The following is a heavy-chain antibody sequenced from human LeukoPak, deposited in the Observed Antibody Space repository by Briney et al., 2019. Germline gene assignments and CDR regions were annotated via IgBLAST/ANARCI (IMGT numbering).Heavy chain of an antibody. CDR3: ARDEQSHGGPPRPDY. CDR2: IIPIFGTA. V-gene: IGHV1-69*06. D-gene: IGHD3-16*01. J-gene: IGHJ4*02. Sequence: VASVKVSCKASGGTFSSYAISWVRQAPGQGLEWMGGIIPIFGTANYAQKFQGRVTITADKSTSTAYMELSSLRSEDTAVYYCARDEQSHGGPPRPDYWGQGTLVTVSS. CDR1: GGTFSSYA.